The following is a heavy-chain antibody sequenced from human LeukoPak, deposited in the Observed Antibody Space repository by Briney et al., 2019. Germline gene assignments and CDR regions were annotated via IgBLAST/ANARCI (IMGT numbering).Heavy chain of an antibody. Sequence: SETLSLTCTVSGGSISSYYWGWIRQPPGKGLEWIGYIYYSGSTNYNPSLKSRVTISVDTSKNQFSLKLTSVTAADTAVHSCARRGYSYGPNYYYYYYMDVWGKGTTVTISS. J-gene: IGHJ6*03. CDR1: GGSISSYY. V-gene: IGHV4-59*01. D-gene: IGHD5-18*01. CDR3: ARRGYSYGPNYYYYYYMDV. CDR2: IYYSGST.